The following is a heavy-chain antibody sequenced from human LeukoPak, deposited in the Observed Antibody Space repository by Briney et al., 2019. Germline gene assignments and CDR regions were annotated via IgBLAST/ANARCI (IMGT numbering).Heavy chain of an antibody. CDR1: GFTFNSYW. D-gene: IGHD2-21*02. Sequence: GGSLRLSCAASGFTFNSYWMHWVRQAPGKGLVWVSGISGSGDSTYYADSVKGRLTISRDNSRSTLYLQMNSLRAEDTAVYYCAKVKAYCGGDCYSEGSFDYWGQGTLVTVSS. V-gene: IGHV3-23*01. CDR2: ISGSGDST. J-gene: IGHJ4*02. CDR3: AKVKAYCGGDCYSEGSFDY.